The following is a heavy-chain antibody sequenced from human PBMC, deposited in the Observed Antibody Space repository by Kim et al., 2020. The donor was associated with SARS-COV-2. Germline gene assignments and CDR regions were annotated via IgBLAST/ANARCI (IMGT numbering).Heavy chain of an antibody. Sequence: SETLSLTCAVSGASVTSGGSSWSWIRQPPGKGLEWIGYMYLNGNTYSNPSLKSRVSISVDRSKNQFSLNLTSVTAADTAVYYCARGEYYYDSCSPGTLVTVSS. CDR2: MYLNGNT. CDR3: ARGEYYYDS. V-gene: IGHV4-30-2*01. J-gene: IGHJ4*02. CDR1: GASVTSGGSS.